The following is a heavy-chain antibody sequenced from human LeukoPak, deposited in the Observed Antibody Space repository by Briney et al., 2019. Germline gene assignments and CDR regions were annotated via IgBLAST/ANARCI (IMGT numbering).Heavy chain of an antibody. J-gene: IGHJ6*03. CDR1: GFIFSSYG. V-gene: IGHV3-30*02. D-gene: IGHD2-15*01. CDR3: AKNGDRGAYCTGGTCFPYFYYYMDV. CDR2: IRYDGSKK. Sequence: GGSLRLSCAASGFIFSSYGMHWVHQAPGKGLEWVAFIRYDGSKKYYADSVKGRFTISRDNSKNTLYLQMNSLRAEDTAIYYCAKNGDRGAYCTGGTCFPYFYYYMDVWGKGTTVTI.